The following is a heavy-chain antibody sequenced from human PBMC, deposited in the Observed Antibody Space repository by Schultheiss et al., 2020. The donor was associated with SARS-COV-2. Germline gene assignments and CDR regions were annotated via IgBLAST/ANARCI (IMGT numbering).Heavy chain of an antibody. Sequence: GESPKISCAASGFTFSSYAMHWVRQAPGKGLEWVAVISYDGSNKYYADSVKGRFTISRDNSKNTLYLQMNSLRAEDTAVFYCAGGGVCTGDSCYGPHDYWGQGALGTVSS. D-gene: IGHD2-15*01. J-gene: IGHJ4*02. CDR2: ISYDGSNK. CDR1: GFTFSSYA. V-gene: IGHV3-30*04. CDR3: AGGGVCTGDSCYGPHDY.